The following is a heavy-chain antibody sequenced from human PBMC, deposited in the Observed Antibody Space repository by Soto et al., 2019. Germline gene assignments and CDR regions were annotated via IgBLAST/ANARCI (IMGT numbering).Heavy chain of an antibody. CDR2: INHSGST. CDR1: GGSFSGYY. J-gene: IGHJ6*03. D-gene: IGHD6-19*01. Sequence: QVQLQQWGAGLLKPSETLSLTCAVYGGSFSGYYWSWIRQPPGKGLEWIGEINHSGSTNYNPSLKSIGAISVDTSKKQFSVKLSSVTAADTAVYYGARGPAVAGRYYYYMDVWGKGTKVTVSS. V-gene: IGHV4-34*01. CDR3: ARGPAVAGRYYYYMDV.